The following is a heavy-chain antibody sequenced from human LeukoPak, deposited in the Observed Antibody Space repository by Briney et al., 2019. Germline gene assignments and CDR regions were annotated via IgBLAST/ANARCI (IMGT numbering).Heavy chain of an antibody. D-gene: IGHD3-10*01. CDR3: ARDYYYGSGSSEIDY. Sequence: SETLSLTCTVSGGSISSSSYYWGWIRQPPGKGLEWIGSIYYSGSTYYNPSLKSRVTISVDTSKNQFSLKLSSVTAADTAAYYCARDYYYGSGSSEIDYWGQGTLVTVSS. V-gene: IGHV4-39*07. CDR2: IYYSGST. CDR1: GGSISSSSYY. J-gene: IGHJ4*02.